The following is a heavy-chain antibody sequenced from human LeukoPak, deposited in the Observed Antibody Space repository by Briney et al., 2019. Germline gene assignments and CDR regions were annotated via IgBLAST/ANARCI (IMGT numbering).Heavy chain of an antibody. J-gene: IGHJ4*02. CDR2: IDGSAGST. V-gene: IGHV3-23*01. CDR1: GFTFSSYA. Sequence: GGSLRLSCAASGFTFSSYAMSWVRQAPGKGLEWVSGIDGSAGSTYYADSVKGRFTISRDNSKNTLYLQMNSLRAEDTAVYYCAKDRSRYSGYGFDYWGQGSLVTVSS. D-gene: IGHD5-12*01. CDR3: AKDRSRYSGYGFDY.